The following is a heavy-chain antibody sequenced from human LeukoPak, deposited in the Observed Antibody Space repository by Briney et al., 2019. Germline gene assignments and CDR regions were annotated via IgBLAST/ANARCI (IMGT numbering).Heavy chain of an antibody. J-gene: IGHJ4*02. Sequence: QPGGSLRLSCAASGFTFSSYGMHWVRQAPGKGLEWVAFIRYDGSNKYYADSVKGRFTISRDNSKNTLYLQMNSLRAEDTAVYYCAKDPYYYDSSGYGYWGQGTLVTVSS. CDR2: IRYDGSNK. V-gene: IGHV3-30*02. CDR1: GFTFSSYG. D-gene: IGHD3-22*01. CDR3: AKDPYYYDSSGYGY.